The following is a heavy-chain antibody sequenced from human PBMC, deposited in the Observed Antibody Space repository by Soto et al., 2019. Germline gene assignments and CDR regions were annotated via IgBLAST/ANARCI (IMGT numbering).Heavy chain of an antibody. D-gene: IGHD3-16*01. CDR3: AGGGRSGTFYYSYGMDV. Sequence: QVQLVQSGAEVKKPGSSVKVSCKASGGTFSSYAISWVRQAPGQGLEWMGGIIPIFGTANYAQKFQGRVTVTADEFTSTAYMELSSLRSEDTAVYYCAGGGRSGTFYYSYGMDVWGQGTTVTVSS. CDR2: IIPIFGTA. J-gene: IGHJ6*02. V-gene: IGHV1-69*12. CDR1: GGTFSSYA.